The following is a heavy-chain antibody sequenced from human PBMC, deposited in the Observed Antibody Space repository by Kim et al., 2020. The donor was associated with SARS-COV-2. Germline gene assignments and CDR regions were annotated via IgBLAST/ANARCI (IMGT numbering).Heavy chain of an antibody. CDR1: GFTVSNTY. Sequence: GGSLRLSCVVSGFTVSNTYMSWVRQAPGKGLEWVSIIYGGGSTYYAASVMGRFTISRGDTKNTAYLQLNSLRADDTAPYFCAREPSTYFHYLGQGTLAT. V-gene: IGHV3-66*01. J-gene: IGHJ4*02. CDR3: AREPSTYFHY. CDR2: IYGGGST.